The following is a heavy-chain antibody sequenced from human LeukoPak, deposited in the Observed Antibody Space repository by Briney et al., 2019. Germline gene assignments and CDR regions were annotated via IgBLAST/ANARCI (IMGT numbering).Heavy chain of an antibody. CDR2: IKSITDGGTT. V-gene: IGHV3-15*01. CDR1: GFTFSNAW. Sequence: GGSLRLSCAASGFTFSNAWMSWVRQAPGKGLEWVGRIKSITDGGTTDYAAPVKGRFTISRDDSKNTLYLQMDSLKTEDTAVYYCTTTRPLLSWGQGTLVTVSS. CDR3: TTTRPLLS. J-gene: IGHJ4*02.